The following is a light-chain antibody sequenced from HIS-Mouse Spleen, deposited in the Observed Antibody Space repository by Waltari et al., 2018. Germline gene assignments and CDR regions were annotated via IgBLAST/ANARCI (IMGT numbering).Light chain of an antibody. CDR3: YSTDSSGNHRV. Sequence: SYELTQPPSVSVSPGQTARITCSGDALPNKYAYWYQQKSGQAPVLVSYEDSNRPSGIPERFSGSSSGTMATLTISGAQVEDEADYYCYSTDSSGNHRVFGGGTKLTVL. CDR2: EDS. CDR1: ALPNKY. V-gene: IGLV3-10*01. J-gene: IGLJ2*01.